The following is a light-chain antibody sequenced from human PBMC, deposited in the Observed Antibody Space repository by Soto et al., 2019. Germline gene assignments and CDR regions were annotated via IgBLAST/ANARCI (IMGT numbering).Light chain of an antibody. CDR1: QSVSSSY. J-gene: IGKJ5*01. Sequence: EILRTQPRFSLPLSTEERATRSWRASQSVSSSYLAWYQQKPGQAPRLLIYRTSTRATGIPDRFSGSGSGTDYTLTISRLEPEDFAVYYCQQYGRSITFGQGTRLE. V-gene: IGKV3-20*01. CDR3: QQYGRSIT. CDR2: RTS.